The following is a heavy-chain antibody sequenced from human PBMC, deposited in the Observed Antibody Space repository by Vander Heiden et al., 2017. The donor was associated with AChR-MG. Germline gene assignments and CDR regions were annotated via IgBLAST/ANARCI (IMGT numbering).Heavy chain of an antibody. CDR1: GGSISRGDYY. CDR2: IYYSGST. Sequence: QVQLQESGPGLVKPSQTLSLTCTVSGGSISRGDYYWSWIRQPPGKGLEWIGYIYYSGSTYYNPSLKSRVTISVDTSKNQFSLKLSSVTAADTAVYYCARSGSGLPRGKNWFDPWGQGTLVTVSS. CDR3: ARSGSGLPRGKNWFDP. V-gene: IGHV4-30-4*01. J-gene: IGHJ5*02. D-gene: IGHD2-15*01.